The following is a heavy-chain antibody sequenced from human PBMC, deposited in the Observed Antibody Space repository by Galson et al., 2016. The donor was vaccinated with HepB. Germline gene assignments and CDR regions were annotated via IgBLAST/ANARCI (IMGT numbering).Heavy chain of an antibody. Sequence: SPRLPCAASGFIFSNYGMHCVRQAPGMGLEWVALISYDGSVDYHGDYVKGRLTIARDNSKNTLFLQMNSLSAEDTAMYYCAKDRRGVGIRWFRESALGNGGQGTLVTVSS. CDR3: AKDRRGVGIRWFRESALGN. D-gene: IGHD3-10*01. CDR2: ISYDGSVD. J-gene: IGHJ4*02. V-gene: IGHV3-30*18. CDR1: GFIFSNYG.